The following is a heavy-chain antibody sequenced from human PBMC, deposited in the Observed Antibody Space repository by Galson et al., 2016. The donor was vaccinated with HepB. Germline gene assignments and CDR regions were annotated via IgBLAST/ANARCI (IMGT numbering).Heavy chain of an antibody. CDR1: QFTFSRYG. Sequence: SLTLSCAASQFTFSRYGMHWVRQAPGKGLEWVAVISYDGSNEYYGDSVKGRFTISRDNSKSTMYLQMNNVTTEETAVYYCAKTPRILRYLDWITGLDYWGQGTLVIVSS. J-gene: IGHJ4*02. CDR3: AKTPRILRYLDWITGLDY. CDR2: ISYDGSNE. D-gene: IGHD3-9*01. V-gene: IGHV3-30*18.